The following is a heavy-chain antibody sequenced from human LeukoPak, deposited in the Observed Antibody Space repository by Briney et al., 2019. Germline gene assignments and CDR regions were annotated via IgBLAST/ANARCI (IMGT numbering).Heavy chain of an antibody. CDR1: GFAFSSYQ. J-gene: IGHJ4*02. D-gene: IGHD3-10*01. Sequence: GGSLRLSCAASGFAFSSYQMHWVRQAPGEGLEWLSYISSSGTTIYYADSVKGRFTISRDNAKNTVYLEMNSLRAEDTAVFYCARGSHYVSGSFTYWGQGTLVTVSS. CDR3: ARGSHYVSGSFTY. V-gene: IGHV3-48*03. CDR2: ISSSGTTI.